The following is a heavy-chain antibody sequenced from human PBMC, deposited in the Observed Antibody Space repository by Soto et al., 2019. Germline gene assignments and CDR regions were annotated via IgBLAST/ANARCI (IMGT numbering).Heavy chain of an antibody. Sequence: QVQLVQSGAEVKKPGSSVKVSCKASGGTFSNYPISWVRQAPGQGLEWMGGIIPIFGTVNYAQKFQGRVTXPXXXSXCTAYRELSSLRSEDTAVYYCARGNHRWLQLWYFDLWGRGTLVTVSS. CDR3: ARGNHRWLQLWYFDL. D-gene: IGHD5-12*01. CDR2: IIPIFGTV. V-gene: IGHV1-69*05. CDR1: GGTFSNYP. J-gene: IGHJ2*01.